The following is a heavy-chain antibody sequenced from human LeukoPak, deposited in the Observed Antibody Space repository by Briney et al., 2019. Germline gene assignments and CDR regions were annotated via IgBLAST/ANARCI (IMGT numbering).Heavy chain of an antibody. CDR1: GYTFSSYA. CDR3: ARGRSRDGYRPFDY. V-gene: IGHV1-69*13. CDR2: IIPIFGTA. D-gene: IGHD5-24*01. Sequence: ASVKVSCKASGYTFSSYAISWVRQAPGQGLEWMGGIIPIFGTANYAQKFQGRVTITADESTSTAYMELSSLRSEDTAVYYCARGRSRDGYRPFDYWGQGTLVTVSS. J-gene: IGHJ4*02.